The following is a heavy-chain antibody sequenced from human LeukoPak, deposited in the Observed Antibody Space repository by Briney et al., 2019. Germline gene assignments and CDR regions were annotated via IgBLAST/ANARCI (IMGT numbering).Heavy chain of an antibody. J-gene: IGHJ4*02. CDR1: GGSFSGYY. V-gene: IGHV4-34*01. CDR3: ARVSVWFGESD. CDR2: INHSGST. D-gene: IGHD3-10*01. Sequence: SETLSLTCAVYGGSFSGYYWSWIRQPPGKGLEWIGEINHSGSTNYNPSHKSRVTISVDTSKNQFSLKLSSVTAADTAVYYCARVSVWFGESDWGQGTLVTVSS.